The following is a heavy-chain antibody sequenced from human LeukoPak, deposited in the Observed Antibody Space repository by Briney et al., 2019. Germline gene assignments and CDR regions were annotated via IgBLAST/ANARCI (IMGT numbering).Heavy chain of an antibody. D-gene: IGHD3-10*01. CDR1: GGSISSGGYS. CDR3: ARARYGSGPYGMDV. CDR2: IYHSGST. J-gene: IGHJ6*02. V-gene: IGHV4-30-2*01. Sequence: SETLSLTCAVSGGSISSGGYSWSWIRQPPGKGLEWIGYIYHSGSTYYNPSLKSRVTISVDRSKNQFSLKLSSVTAADTAVHYCARARYGSGPYGMDVWGQGTTVTVSS.